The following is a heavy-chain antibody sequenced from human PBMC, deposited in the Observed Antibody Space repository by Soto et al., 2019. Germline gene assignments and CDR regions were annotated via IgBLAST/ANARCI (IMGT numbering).Heavy chain of an antibody. CDR1: GFTFSGSA. Sequence: EVQLVEYGGGLVQPGGSVIISCAASGFTFSGSAIHWVRQASGRGLEWLGGIQTRSYNYATAYTASLKGTFTISRDDSKNTAYLQVNSLKTEDTAVYFCSRLWAGGYDRDSPPYYLDSWGQGTLVTVSS. V-gene: IGHV3-73*02. CDR3: SRLWAGGYDRDSPPYYLDS. D-gene: IGHD3-9*01. J-gene: IGHJ4*02. CDR2: IQTRSYNYAT.